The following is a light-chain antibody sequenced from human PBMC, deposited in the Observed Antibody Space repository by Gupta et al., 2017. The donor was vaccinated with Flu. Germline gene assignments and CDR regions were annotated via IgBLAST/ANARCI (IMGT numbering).Light chain of an antibody. V-gene: IGLV2-14*01. J-gene: IGLJ1*01. Sequence: QSALTQPASVSGPPGQSITISCSGTSSDVGRSDSVSWYQQHPDKAPKLIIFDVTNRPSGVASRFSGSKSGTTASLTTSGLQAEEEADYYCSSYTSGSTFCAFGTGTKVTVL. CDR1: SSDVGRSDS. CDR3: SSYTSGSTFCA. CDR2: DVT.